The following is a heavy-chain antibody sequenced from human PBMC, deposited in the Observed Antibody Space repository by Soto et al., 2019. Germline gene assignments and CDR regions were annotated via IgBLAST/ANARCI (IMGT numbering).Heavy chain of an antibody. CDR3: ARHPSDFWFDP. Sequence: SETLSLTCTVSGGSISSSSYFWGGIRQPPGKGLEWIGSIYYSGSTYHNPSLKSRVTVSVDTSKNQFSLKLSSVTAADTAVYYCARHPSDFWFDPWGQGTLVTVSS. CDR2: IYYSGST. CDR1: GGSISSSSYF. V-gene: IGHV4-39*01. D-gene: IGHD2-21*02. J-gene: IGHJ5*02.